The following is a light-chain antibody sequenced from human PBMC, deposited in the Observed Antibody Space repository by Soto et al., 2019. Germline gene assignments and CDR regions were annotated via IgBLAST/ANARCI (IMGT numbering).Light chain of an antibody. J-gene: IGLJ2*01. CDR1: SSDVGGYNY. CDR3: SSYAGSNTPVV. CDR2: EVS. Sequence: QSALTQPPSASGSPGQSVTISCTGTSSDVGGYNYVSWYQQHPGKAPKLMIYEVSKRPSGVPDRFSGSKSGNTASLTVSGLQAEDEADYYCSSYAGSNTPVVLGGGTQLTVL. V-gene: IGLV2-8*01.